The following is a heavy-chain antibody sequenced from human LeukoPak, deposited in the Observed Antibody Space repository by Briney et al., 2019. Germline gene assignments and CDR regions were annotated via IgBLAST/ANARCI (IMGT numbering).Heavy chain of an antibody. CDR2: IYPGDSDT. J-gene: IGHJ4*02. V-gene: IGHV5-51*01. D-gene: IGHD1-26*01. CDR3: ATPPRASELGFHY. CDR1: GSRFTSYW. Sequence: GESLKISCKGSGSRFTSYWIGWVRQVPGKGLEWMGIIYPGDSDTRYSPSFQGQVTISADKSISTAYLQWSSLKASDTAMYYCATPPRASELGFHYWGQGTLVTVSS.